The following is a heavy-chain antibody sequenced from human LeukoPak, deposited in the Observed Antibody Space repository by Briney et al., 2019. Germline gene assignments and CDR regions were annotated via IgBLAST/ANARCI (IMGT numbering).Heavy chain of an antibody. D-gene: IGHD3-3*01. CDR2: ISAYNGNT. CDR1: GYTFTSYG. J-gene: IGHJ4*02. Sequence: ASVKVSCKASGYTFTSYGISWVRQAPGQGLEWMGWISAYNGNTNYAQKLQGRVTMTTDTSTSTAYMELRSLRSDDTAVYYCASRPYYDFWSGYPYWGQGTLVTVSS. CDR3: ASRPYYDFWSGYPY. V-gene: IGHV1-18*01.